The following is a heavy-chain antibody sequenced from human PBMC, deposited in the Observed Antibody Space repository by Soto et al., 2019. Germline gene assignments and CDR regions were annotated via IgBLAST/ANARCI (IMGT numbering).Heavy chain of an antibody. CDR1: GGSISSGGYY. CDR3: ARETRLAAPHQFDP. CDR2: IYYSGST. Sequence: QVQLQESGPGLVKPSQTLSLTCTVSGGSISSGGYYWSWIRQHPGKGLEWIGYIYYSGSTYYNPSLKSRLTISVDTSKNQFSLKLSSVTAADTAVYYCARETRLAAPHQFDPWGQGTLVTVSS. J-gene: IGHJ5*02. V-gene: IGHV4-31*03. D-gene: IGHD6-6*01.